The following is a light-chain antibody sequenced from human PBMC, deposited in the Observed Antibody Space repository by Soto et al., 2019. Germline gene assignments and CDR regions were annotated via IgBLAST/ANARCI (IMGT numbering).Light chain of an antibody. CDR3: QQYNNYSPT. Sequence: DIQMTQSPSTLSASVGDRVTITCRASQSISSWLAWYQQKPGKAPKLLIYDASSLESGVPSRFSGSGSGTEFTLTICSLQPDDFATYYCQQYNNYSPTFGQGTKVEIK. CDR1: QSISSW. J-gene: IGKJ1*01. V-gene: IGKV1-5*01. CDR2: DAS.